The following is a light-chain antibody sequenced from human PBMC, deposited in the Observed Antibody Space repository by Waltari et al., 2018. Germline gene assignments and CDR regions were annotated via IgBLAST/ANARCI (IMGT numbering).Light chain of an antibody. V-gene: IGKV4-1*01. CDR2: WAS. J-gene: IGKJ1*01. Sequence: DIVMTQSPDSLPVSLGERATINCKSSQSVLFSSNSKNYLAWYRQKPGQPPKLLIYWASTRESGVPDRFSGSGSGTDFTLTISSLQAEDVAVYYCQQFYTTPPTFGQGTKVEIK. CDR1: QSVLFSSNSKNY. CDR3: QQFYTTPPT.